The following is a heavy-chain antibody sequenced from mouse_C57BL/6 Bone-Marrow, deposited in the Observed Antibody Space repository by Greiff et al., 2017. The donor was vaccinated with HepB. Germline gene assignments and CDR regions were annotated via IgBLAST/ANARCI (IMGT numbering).Heavy chain of an antibody. CDR2: IYPRSGNT. CDR1: GYTFTSYG. Sequence: VQLQQSGAELARPGASVKLSCKASGYTFTSYGISWVKQRTGQGLEWIGEIYPRSGNTYYNEKFKGKATLTADKSSSTAYMELRSLTSEDSAVYYCAREGAYSYYDDYWGQGTTLTVSS. CDR3: AREGAYSYYDDY. D-gene: IGHD2-10*01. J-gene: IGHJ2*01. V-gene: IGHV1-81*01.